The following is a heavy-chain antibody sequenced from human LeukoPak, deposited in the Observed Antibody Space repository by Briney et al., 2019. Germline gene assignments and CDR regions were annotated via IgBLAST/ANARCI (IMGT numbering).Heavy chain of an antibody. D-gene: IGHD3-3*01. CDR2: VSGSGRDT. CDR1: GFSSSNYY. Sequence: GESLRLSCEASGFSSSNYYMSWIRQTPRKGLEWHAYVSGSGRDTFYTDSVKGRFTISRGHATHSLFLEINCLLAAGPCISFRAIRRAFWLVAFDIWGLGTVVTVAS. CDR3: AIRRAFWLVAFDI. V-gene: IGHV3-11*01. J-gene: IGHJ3*02.